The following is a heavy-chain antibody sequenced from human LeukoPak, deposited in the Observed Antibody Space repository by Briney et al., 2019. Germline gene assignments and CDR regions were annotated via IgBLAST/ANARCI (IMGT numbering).Heavy chain of an antibody. CDR3: ARSPSGDFPPYFDY. V-gene: IGHV4-59*12. D-gene: IGHD4-17*01. CDR1: GGSISNYY. J-gene: IGHJ4*02. CDR2: IYYSGST. Sequence: PSETLSLTCTVSGGSISNYYWNWIRQPPGKGLEWIGSIYYSGSTYYNPSLKSRVTISVDTSKNQFSLKLSSVTAADTAVYYCARSPSGDFPPYFDYWGQGTLVTVSS.